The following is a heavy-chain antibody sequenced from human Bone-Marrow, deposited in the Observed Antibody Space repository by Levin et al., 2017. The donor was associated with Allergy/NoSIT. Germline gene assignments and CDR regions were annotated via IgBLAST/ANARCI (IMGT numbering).Heavy chain of an antibody. D-gene: IGHD6-19*01. CDR2: LSSTGSII. Sequence: LSLTCAASGFTFNSYSMNWVRQAPGKGLEWVSYLSSTGSIIYYADSVKGRFTVSRDNAKNSLYLQMNSLRDEDTAVYYCARDQRGSGWPFDYWGQGTLVTVSS. J-gene: IGHJ4*02. CDR1: GFTFNSYS. CDR3: ARDQRGSGWPFDY. V-gene: IGHV3-48*02.